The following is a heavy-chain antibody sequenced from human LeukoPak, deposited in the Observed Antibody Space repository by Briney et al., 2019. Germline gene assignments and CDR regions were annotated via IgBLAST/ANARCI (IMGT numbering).Heavy chain of an antibody. CDR2: ISAYNGNT. D-gene: IGHD3-22*01. Sequence: AASVKVSCKASGYTFTGYYMHWVRQAPGQGLEWMGWISAYNGNTNYAQKLQGRVTMTTDTSTSTAYMELRSLRSDDTAVYYYARVKTSSGLDYWGQGTLVTVSS. CDR1: GYTFTGYY. V-gene: IGHV1-18*04. CDR3: ARVKTSSGLDY. J-gene: IGHJ4*02.